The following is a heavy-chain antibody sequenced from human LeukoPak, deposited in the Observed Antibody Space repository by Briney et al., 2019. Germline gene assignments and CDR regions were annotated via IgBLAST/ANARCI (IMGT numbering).Heavy chain of an antibody. V-gene: IGHV3-11*04. J-gene: IGHJ4*02. CDR1: GFTFSSYW. CDR3: ARDLTGNGDY. D-gene: IGHD1-20*01. Sequence: PGGSLRLSCSASGFTFSSYWMSWIRQAPGKGMEWVSYISSSGSTMYYADSVKGRFTISRDNAKNSLYLQMNSLRADDTAVYYCARDLTGNGDYWGQGTLVTVSS. CDR2: ISSSGSTM.